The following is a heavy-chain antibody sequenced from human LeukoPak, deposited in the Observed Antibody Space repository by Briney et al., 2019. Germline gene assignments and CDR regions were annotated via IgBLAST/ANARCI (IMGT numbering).Heavy chain of an antibody. CDR3: ARSDWNGEHFDY. CDR1: GFTFSSYG. J-gene: IGHJ4*02. D-gene: IGHD1-1*01. Sequence: GGSLRLSCAASGFTFSSYGMHWVRQAPGKGLEWVAFIRYDGSNKYYADSVKGRFTTSRDNSKNTLYLQMNSLRAEDTAVYYCARSDWNGEHFDYWGQGTLVTVSS. V-gene: IGHV3-30*02. CDR2: IRYDGSNK.